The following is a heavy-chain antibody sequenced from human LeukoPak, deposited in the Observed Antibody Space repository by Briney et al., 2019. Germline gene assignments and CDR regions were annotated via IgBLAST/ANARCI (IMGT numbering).Heavy chain of an antibody. CDR1: GFTFSSYA. CDR2: MSGSGGST. Sequence: GESLRLSCAASGFTFSSYAMSWVRQAPGKGLEWVSIMSGSGGSTYYADSVKGRFTISRDNSKNTLHLQMNSLRAEDTAVYYCAKTYVSDFWSGLGIWGQGTMVTVSS. CDR3: AKTYVSDFWSGLGI. D-gene: IGHD3-3*01. J-gene: IGHJ3*02. V-gene: IGHV3-23*01.